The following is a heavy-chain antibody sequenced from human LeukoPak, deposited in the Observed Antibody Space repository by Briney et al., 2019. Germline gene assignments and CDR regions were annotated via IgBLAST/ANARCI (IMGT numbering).Heavy chain of an antibody. CDR3: ASELMHRGGSYPDF. CDR2: TYYRSKWYN. CDR1: GDSVSSNSAA. V-gene: IGHV6-1*01. J-gene: IGHJ4*02. Sequence: SQTLSLTCAISGDSVSSNSAAWTWIRQSPARGLQWLGRTYYRSKWYNDYAVSVKSRITINPDTSKNQFSLQLNSVTPEDTAVYFCASELMHRGGSYPDFWGQRTLVTVSS. D-gene: IGHD1-26*01.